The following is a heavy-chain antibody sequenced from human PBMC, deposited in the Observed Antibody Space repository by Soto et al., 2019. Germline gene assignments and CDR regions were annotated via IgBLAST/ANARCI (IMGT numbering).Heavy chain of an antibody. V-gene: IGHV3-7*03. CDR1: GFSFRNYS. CDR3: AKGYGYYFDS. D-gene: IGHD4-17*01. CDR2: IKHDGSET. J-gene: IGHJ4*02. Sequence: GGSLRLSCAASGFSFRNYSMSWVRQAPGKGLEWVLSIKHDGSETYSVDSVKGRFTSSRDNAENSVYLQMHSLRAEDTAVYFCAKGYGYYFDSWGQGTLVTVS.